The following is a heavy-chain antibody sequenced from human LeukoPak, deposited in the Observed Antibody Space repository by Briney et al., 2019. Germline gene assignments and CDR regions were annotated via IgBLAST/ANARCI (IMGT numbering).Heavy chain of an antibody. V-gene: IGHV4-31*03. J-gene: IGHJ4*02. CDR3: ARGLDSRKLGC. D-gene: IGHD3-22*01. Sequence: KTSETLSLTCTVTGTSFNSDDQYWNWIRQSPGKGLEWIGSIHPSGMLYNNPSLESRVTMSRDTSKNQFSLNLNSVTAADTAVYFCARGLDSRKLGCWGQGILVTV. CDR2: IHPSGML. CDR1: GTSFNSDDQY.